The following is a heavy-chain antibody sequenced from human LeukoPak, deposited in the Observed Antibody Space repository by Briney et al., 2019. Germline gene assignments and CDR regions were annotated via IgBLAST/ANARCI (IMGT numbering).Heavy chain of an antibody. CDR1: GFPLSSYA. V-gene: IGHV3-23*01. Sequence: GGSLRLSCAASGFPLSSYAMSWVRQASGKGLEWVSATSSSDPGTYYADSVRGRFTISRDNSKNTLYLQLNSLRVEDAGVYYCAKDQGSGSGYYSWGYFDYWGQGTLVTVSS. D-gene: IGHD3-10*01. CDR2: TSSSDPGT. CDR3: AKDQGSGSGYYSWGYFDY. J-gene: IGHJ4*02.